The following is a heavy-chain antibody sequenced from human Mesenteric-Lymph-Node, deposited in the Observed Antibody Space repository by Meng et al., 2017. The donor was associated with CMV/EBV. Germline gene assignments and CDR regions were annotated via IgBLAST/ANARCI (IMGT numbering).Heavy chain of an antibody. D-gene: IGHD1-26*01. CDR2: ISSSGSST. CDR1: GFTFNTYG. CDR3: ARKDIVGAAKHFDY. Sequence: GESLKISCAASGFTFNTYGMHWVRQAPGKGLEWLSSISSSGSSTYYADSVKGRFTISRDNSKNTLYLQMSSLRAEDTAVYYCARKDIVGAAKHFDYWGQGTLVTVSS. V-gene: IGHV3-23*01. J-gene: IGHJ4*02.